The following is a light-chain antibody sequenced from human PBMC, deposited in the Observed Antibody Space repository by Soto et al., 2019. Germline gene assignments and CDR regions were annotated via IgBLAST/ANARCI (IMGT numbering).Light chain of an antibody. V-gene: IGKV3-20*01. CDR2: AAS. Sequence: EIVLTQSPGTLSLSPGQRATLSCRASQTLRGNFLAWYQQKHGQAPSLLIYAASSRAAGIPDKFSCSGSGTDFTLTISRLEPEDFAVYYCQHYGDSPPYTFGQGTKLEIK. CDR3: QHYGDSPPYT. J-gene: IGKJ2*01. CDR1: QTLRGNF.